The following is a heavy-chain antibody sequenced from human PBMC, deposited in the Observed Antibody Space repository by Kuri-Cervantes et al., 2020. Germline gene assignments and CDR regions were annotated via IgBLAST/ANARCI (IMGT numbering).Heavy chain of an antibody. CDR2: ISNSGTTI. CDR3: AKDKGIYDPSGVRGYYFDY. Sequence: GESLKISCAASGFTFSDYYMSWIRQAPGKGLEWISYISNSGTTIYYAADSVKGRFTLSRDNAENSLYLQMNSLRAEDTAVYYCAKDKGIYDPSGVRGYYFDYWGQGTLVTVSS. CDR1: GFTFSDYY. J-gene: IGHJ4*02. V-gene: IGHV3-11*01. D-gene: IGHD3-22*01.